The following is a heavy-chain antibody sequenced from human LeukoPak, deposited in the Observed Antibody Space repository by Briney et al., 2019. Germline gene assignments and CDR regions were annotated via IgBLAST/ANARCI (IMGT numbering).Heavy chain of an antibody. J-gene: IGHJ4*02. V-gene: IGHV4-59*01. CDR3: ARAGDSSGWFWQY. Sequence: SETLSLTCTVSGGSISSYYWSWIRQSPGKGLEWVGQIHYTGGTSYNPSLKSRLTVSLDTSKNQFSLKLSSVTAADTAVYYCARAGDSSGWFWQYWGQGTLVTVSS. CDR1: GGSISSYY. D-gene: IGHD6-13*01. CDR2: IHYTGGT.